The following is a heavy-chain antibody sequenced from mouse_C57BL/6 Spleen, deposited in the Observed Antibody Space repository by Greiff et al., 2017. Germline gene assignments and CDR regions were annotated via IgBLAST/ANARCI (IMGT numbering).Heavy chain of an antibody. Sequence: EVKLVESGGGLVKPGGSLKLSCAASGFTFSSYAMSWVRQTPEKRLEWVATISDGGSYTYYPDNVKGRFTISRDNAKNNLYLQMSHLKSEDTAMYYCARDDNYYGSSYDYFDYWGQGTTLTVSS. J-gene: IGHJ2*01. D-gene: IGHD1-1*01. CDR2: ISDGGSYT. CDR1: GFTFSSYA. CDR3: ARDDNYYGSSYDYFDY. V-gene: IGHV5-4*01.